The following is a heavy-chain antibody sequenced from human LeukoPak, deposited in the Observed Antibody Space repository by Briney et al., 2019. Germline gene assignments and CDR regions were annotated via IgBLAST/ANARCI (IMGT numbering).Heavy chain of an antibody. CDR3: ARDSPNKNTYDFWSGSSSTGFDP. Sequence: PSETLSLTCTVSGGSINSGTYYWSWIRQPAGKGLEWIGRIYTSGSTNYNPSLKSRVTISVDTSKNQFSLKLSSVTAADTAVYYCARDSPNKNTYDFWSGSSSTGFDPWGQGTLVTVSS. V-gene: IGHV4-61*02. D-gene: IGHD3-3*01. CDR2: IYTSGST. CDR1: GGSINSGTYY. J-gene: IGHJ5*02.